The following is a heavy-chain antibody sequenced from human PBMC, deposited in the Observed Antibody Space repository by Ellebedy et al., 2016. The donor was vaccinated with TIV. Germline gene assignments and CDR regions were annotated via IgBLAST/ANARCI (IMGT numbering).Heavy chain of an antibody. CDR3: ASYVDTAMVFDY. J-gene: IGHJ4*02. CDR2: ISGSDGST. CDR1: GFTFSSYA. V-gene: IGHV3-23*01. D-gene: IGHD5-18*01. Sequence: PGGSLRLSCAASGFTFSSYAMSWVRQATGKGLEWVSAISGSDGSTYYADSVKGRFPISRDNSKNTLYRQMNSLRAEDTAVYYCASYVDTAMVFDYWGQGTLVTVSS.